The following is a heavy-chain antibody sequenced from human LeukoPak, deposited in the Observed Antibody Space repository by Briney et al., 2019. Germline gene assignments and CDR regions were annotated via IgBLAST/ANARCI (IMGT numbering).Heavy chain of an antibody. D-gene: IGHD3-16*01. CDR1: GDPMSRYY. CDR3: ARGGKYYDYVWGSYIFDY. CDR2: IYYSGST. J-gene: IGHJ4*02. Sequence: SETLSLTCTVSGDPMSRYYWSWIRQPPGKGLEWIGYIYYSGSTNYNPSLKSRVTMSVDTSKNKFSLNLSSVTAADTAVYYCARGGKYYDYVWGSYIFDYWGQGTLVTVSS. V-gene: IGHV4-59*01.